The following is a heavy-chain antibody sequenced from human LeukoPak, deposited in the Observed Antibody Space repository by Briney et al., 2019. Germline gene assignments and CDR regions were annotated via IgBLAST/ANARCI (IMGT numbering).Heavy chain of an antibody. CDR3: AKDTIEDGYNFPDY. J-gene: IGHJ4*02. D-gene: IGHD5-24*01. Sequence: GGSLRLSCAASGFTFDDYAMHWVRQAPGKGLEWVSLISGDGGSTYYADSVKGRFTISRDNSKNSLYLQMNSLRTEDTALYYCAKDTIEDGYNFPDYWGQGTLVTVSS. CDR2: ISGDGGST. V-gene: IGHV3-43*02. CDR1: GFTFDDYA.